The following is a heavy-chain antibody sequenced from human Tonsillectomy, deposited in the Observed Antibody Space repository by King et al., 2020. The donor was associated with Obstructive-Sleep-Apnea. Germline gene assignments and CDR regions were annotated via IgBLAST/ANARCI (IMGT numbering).Heavy chain of an antibody. V-gene: IGHV4-39*01. D-gene: IGHD3-3*01. CDR1: GGSISSSSYY. J-gene: IGHJ6*02. CDR2: IYYSGST. CDR3: AVRYLEWSSQTYDGLDV. Sequence: VQLQESGPGLVGPSETLSLTCALSGGSISSSSYYWGWIRQPPGRGLEYIGSIYYSGSTYYNPSLKSRVTISMDTSRNQFSLRLSSVTAADTAAYYCAVRYLEWSSQTYDGLDVWGQGTTVTVSS.